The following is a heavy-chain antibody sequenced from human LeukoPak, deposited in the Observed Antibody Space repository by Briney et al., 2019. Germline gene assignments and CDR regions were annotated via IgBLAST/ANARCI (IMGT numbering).Heavy chain of an antibody. V-gene: IGHV3-23*01. CDR3: AQQQLDDWYFDL. D-gene: IGHD6-13*01. Sequence: GGPLRLSCAASGFTFSSYAMSWVRQAPGKGLEWVSAISGSGGSTYYADSVKGRFTISRDNSKNTLYLQMNSLRAEDTAVYYCAQQQLDDWYFDLWGRGTLVTVSS. CDR2: ISGSGGST. J-gene: IGHJ2*01. CDR1: GFTFSSYA.